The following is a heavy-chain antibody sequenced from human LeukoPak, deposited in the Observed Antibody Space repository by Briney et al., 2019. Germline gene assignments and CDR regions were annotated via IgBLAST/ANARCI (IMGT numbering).Heavy chain of an antibody. V-gene: IGHV1-18*01. J-gene: IGHJ6*03. CDR1: GYTFTSYG. CDR2: ISAYNGNT. Sequence: ASVKVSCKASGYTFTSYGISWVRQAPGQGLEGMGWISAYNGNTNYAQKLQGRVTMTTDTSTSTAYMELRSLRSDDTAVYYCARDISGTNYYYYYYMDVWGKGTTVTVSS. D-gene: IGHD1-26*01. CDR3: ARDISGTNYYYYYYMDV.